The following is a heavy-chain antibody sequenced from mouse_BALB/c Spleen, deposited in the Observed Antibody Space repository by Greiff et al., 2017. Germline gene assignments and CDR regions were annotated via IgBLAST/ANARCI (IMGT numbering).Heavy chain of an antibody. CDR1: GYTFTSYY. D-gene: IGHD2-1*01. J-gene: IGHJ3*01. V-gene: IGHV1S56*01. CDR2: IYPGNVNT. Sequence: VQLQQSGPELVKPGASVRISCKASGYTFTSYYIHWVKQRPGQGLEWIGWIYPGNVNTKYNEKFKGKATLTADKSSSTAYMQLSSLTSEDSAVYFCARGGGNYWFAYWGQGTLVTVSA. CDR3: ARGGGNYWFAY.